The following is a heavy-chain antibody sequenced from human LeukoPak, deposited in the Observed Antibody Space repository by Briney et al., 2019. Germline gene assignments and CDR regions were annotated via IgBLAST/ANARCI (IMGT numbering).Heavy chain of an antibody. Sequence: SETLSLTCTVSGGSISTNTYYWGWMRRPPGKGLEWIGTIHYSGSTYYTPSLKSRVTISIDTSKNQSSLRVNSMTATDTAVYYCASHSGRYRDAFEMWGQGTMVTVSS. CDR2: IHYSGST. D-gene: IGHD1-26*01. J-gene: IGHJ3*02. V-gene: IGHV4-39*01. CDR3: ASHSGRYRDAFEM. CDR1: GGSISTNTYY.